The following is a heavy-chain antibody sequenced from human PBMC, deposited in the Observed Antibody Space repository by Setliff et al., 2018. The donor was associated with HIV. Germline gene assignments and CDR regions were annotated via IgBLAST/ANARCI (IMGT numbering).Heavy chain of an antibody. CDR3: TADRASVWYGH. CDR1: GGSISSGSYY. V-gene: IGHV4-61*02. Sequence: PSETLSLTCTVSGGSISSGSYYWSWIRQPAGKGLEWIGRIYTSGSTNYNPSLKSRVTISLDTSKNQFSLKLSSVTAADTATYYCTADRASVWYGHWGQGTLVT. J-gene: IGHJ5*02. D-gene: IGHD6-19*01. CDR2: IYTSGST.